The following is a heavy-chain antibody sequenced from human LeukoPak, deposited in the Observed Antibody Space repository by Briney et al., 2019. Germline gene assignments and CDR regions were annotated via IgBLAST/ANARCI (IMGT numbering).Heavy chain of an antibody. CDR3: ARAYDSSGFFGWFDL. V-gene: IGHV4-59*01. J-gene: IGHJ5*02. Sequence: PSETLSLTCTVSGGSISSYYWSWIRQPPGKGLEWIGYIFYSGSTNYNPSLKSRLSISVETSKNQFSLKLSSVTAADTAVYYCARAYDSSGFFGWFDLWGQGTLVTVSS. D-gene: IGHD3-22*01. CDR1: GGSISSYY. CDR2: IFYSGST.